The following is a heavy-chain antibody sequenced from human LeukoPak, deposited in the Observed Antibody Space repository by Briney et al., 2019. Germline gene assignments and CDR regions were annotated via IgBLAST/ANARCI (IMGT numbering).Heavy chain of an antibody. V-gene: IGHV4-34*01. Sequence: SETLSLTCAVYGGSFSGYYWSWIRQPPGKGLEWIGEINHSGSTNYNPSLKSRVTISVDTSKNQFSLKLSSVTAADMAVYYCAREFYYDSSGYFPPDYWGQGTLVTVSS. D-gene: IGHD3-22*01. J-gene: IGHJ4*02. CDR3: AREFYYDSSGYFPPDY. CDR1: GGSFSGYY. CDR2: INHSGST.